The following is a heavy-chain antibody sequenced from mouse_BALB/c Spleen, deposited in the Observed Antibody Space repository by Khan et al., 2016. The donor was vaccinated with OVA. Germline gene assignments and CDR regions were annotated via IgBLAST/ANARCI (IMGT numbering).Heavy chain of an antibody. V-gene: IGHV9-1*02. D-gene: IGHD2-1*01. CDR2: ISTYTGQP. Sequence: QIQLVQSGPELKKPGETVKISCKASRYTFTDYGMNWVKQAPGKGLKWMGWISTYTGQPTYADDFKGRFAFSLETSATTVFLQINNLKNEDMATYYCARSRGNYLLDHWSQGSTLTVSS. CDR1: RYTFTDYG. J-gene: IGHJ2*01. CDR3: ARSRGNYLLDH.